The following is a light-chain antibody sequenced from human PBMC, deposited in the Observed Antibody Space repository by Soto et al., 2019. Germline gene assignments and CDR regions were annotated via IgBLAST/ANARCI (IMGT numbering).Light chain of an antibody. CDR2: DAS. J-gene: IGKJ5*01. V-gene: IGKV3-11*01. Sequence: IVMTQSPATLSVSPWGRATLSCRASQSVRTYLAWYQVKPGQAPRLLIYDASRRASGVPAGFSGSGSGTDFTLTISSLEPEDFALYYCQQRNTWPPITFGQGTRLEIK. CDR1: QSVRTY. CDR3: QQRNTWPPIT.